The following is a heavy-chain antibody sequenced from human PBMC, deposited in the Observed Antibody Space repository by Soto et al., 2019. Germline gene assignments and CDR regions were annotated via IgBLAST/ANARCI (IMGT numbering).Heavy chain of an antibody. CDR1: GFTFSSYG. Sequence: QVQLVESGGGVVQPGRSLRLSCAASGFTFSSYGMHWVRQAPGKGLEWVAVIWYDGSNKYYADSVKGRFTISRDNSKNTLYLQMNSLGAEDTAVYYCARGLSDYGGKEGNWFDPWGQGTLVTVSS. CDR2: IWYDGSNK. J-gene: IGHJ5*02. CDR3: ARGLSDYGGKEGNWFDP. V-gene: IGHV3-33*01. D-gene: IGHD4-17*01.